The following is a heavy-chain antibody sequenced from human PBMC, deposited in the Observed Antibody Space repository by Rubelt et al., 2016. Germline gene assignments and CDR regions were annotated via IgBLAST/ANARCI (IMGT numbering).Heavy chain of an antibody. CDR1: GYTFTSYA. CDR2: INAGNGNT. D-gene: IGHD6-19*01. CDR3: ATGYSSGWYVAY. V-gene: IGHV1-3*01. Sequence: QVQLVQSGAEVKKPGASVKVSCKASGYTFTSYAMHWVRQAPGQRLEWMGWINAGNGNTKYSQKFPGRFTITGDSSASTAYMELSSLRSEDTAIYYCATGYSSGWYVAYWGQGTLVTVSS. J-gene: IGHJ4*02.